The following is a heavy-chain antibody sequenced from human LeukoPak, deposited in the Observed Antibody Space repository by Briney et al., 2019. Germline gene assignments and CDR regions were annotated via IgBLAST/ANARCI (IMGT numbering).Heavy chain of an antibody. V-gene: IGHV1-18*01. CDR3: ARAYSYGSDYYYGMDV. Sequence: ASVKVSCKASGYTFTSYGISWVRQAPGQGLEWMGWISGYNGNTKYAHRVQGRVTMTTDTSTGTAYMELRSLRSEDTAVYYCARAYSYGSDYYYGMDVWGQGTTVTVSS. CDR1: GYTFTSYG. D-gene: IGHD5-18*01. J-gene: IGHJ6*02. CDR2: ISGYNGNT.